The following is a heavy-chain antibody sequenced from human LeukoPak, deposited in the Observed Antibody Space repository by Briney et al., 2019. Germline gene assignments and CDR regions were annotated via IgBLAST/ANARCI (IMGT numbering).Heavy chain of an antibody. J-gene: IGHJ5*02. V-gene: IGHV1-46*01. CDR2: INPSGGST. CDR3: ARGRIRIAVAGSNWFDP. D-gene: IGHD6-19*01. Sequence: ASVKVSCKASGYTFTSYYMHWVRQAPGQGLEWMGIINPSGGSTSYAQKFQGRVTMTRDTSTSTVYMELSSLRSGDTAVYYCARGRIRIAVAGSNWFDPWGQGTLVTVSS. CDR1: GYTFTSYY.